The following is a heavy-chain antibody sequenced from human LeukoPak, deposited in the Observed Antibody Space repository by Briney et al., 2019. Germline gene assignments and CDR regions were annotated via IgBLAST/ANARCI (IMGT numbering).Heavy chain of an antibody. CDR3: ARAVRGSGSYL. V-gene: IGHV1-2*02. Sequence: SVKVSCKASGYTFTGYYMHWLRQATGQALEWMGWINPNSGGTNYAQKFQGRVTMTRDTSISTAYMELSRLRSEDTAVYYCARAVRGSGSYLWGQGTLVTVSS. CDR2: INPNSGGT. CDR1: GYTFTGYY. D-gene: IGHD3-10*01. J-gene: IGHJ4*02.